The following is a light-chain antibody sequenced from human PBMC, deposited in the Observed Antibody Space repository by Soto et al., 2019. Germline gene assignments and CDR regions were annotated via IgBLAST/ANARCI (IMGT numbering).Light chain of an antibody. CDR2: DAT. V-gene: IGKV1-33*01. CDR1: QDINNY. CDR3: HQYDNLPPT. Sequence: DIQMTQSPSSLSASVGDRVTITCRASQDINNYLDWYQVKPGKAPKLLIYDATNLETGVPSRFSESGSRTDFSFTISSLQPEDVAIYYCHQYDNLPPTFGQGTRLDIK. J-gene: IGKJ5*01.